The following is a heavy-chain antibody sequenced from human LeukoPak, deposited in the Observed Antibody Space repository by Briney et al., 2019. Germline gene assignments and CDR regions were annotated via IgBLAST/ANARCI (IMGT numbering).Heavy chain of an antibody. Sequence: GGSLRLSCAASRFTFSNYWMHWVRQAPGKGLVWVSRIYNDGSSTSYADSVKGRFTISRDNAKSTLYLQMNSLRAEDTAVYYCARDAGTSRLGIFYWGQGTLVTVSS. J-gene: IGHJ4*02. CDR2: IYNDGSST. D-gene: IGHD3-9*01. CDR1: RFTFSNYW. CDR3: ARDAGTSRLGIFY. V-gene: IGHV3-74*01.